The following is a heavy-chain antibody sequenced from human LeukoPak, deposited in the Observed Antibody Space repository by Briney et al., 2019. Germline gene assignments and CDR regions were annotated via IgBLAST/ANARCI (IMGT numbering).Heavy chain of an antibody. CDR1: RFTFNTYA. D-gene: IGHD2-2*01. CDR2: ISSSGDST. V-gene: IGHV3-23*01. Sequence: TGGSLRLSCAASRFTFNTYAMSWVRQAPGKGLEWASGISSSGDSTYYADSVKGRFTISRDNSKNILYLQMNSLRAEDTAVYYCARARYCSSTSCYLDYWGQGTLVTVSS. J-gene: IGHJ4*02. CDR3: ARARYCSSTSCYLDY.